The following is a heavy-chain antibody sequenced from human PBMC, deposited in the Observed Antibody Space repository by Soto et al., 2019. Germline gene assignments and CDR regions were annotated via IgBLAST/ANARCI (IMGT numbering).Heavy chain of an antibody. CDR2: MYHSGNT. V-gene: IGHV4-38-2*01. J-gene: IGHJ5*02. D-gene: IGHD2-2*02. CDR1: GNSIRSGYS. Sequence: LSLTCGVSGNSIRSGYSWGWIRQPPGKGLEWIGSMYHSGNTHYNPSLKTRVTISGDTSKNQFSLKLSSVTAADTAVYFCARGIEVRCTSDRCYTGDWFDPWGQGTLVTVSS. CDR3: ARGIEVRCTSDRCYTGDWFDP.